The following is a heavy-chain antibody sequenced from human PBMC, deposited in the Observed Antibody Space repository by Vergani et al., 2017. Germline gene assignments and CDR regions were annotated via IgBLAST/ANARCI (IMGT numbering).Heavy chain of an antibody. V-gene: IGHV4-31*03. Sequence: QVQLQESGPGLVKPSQTLSLTCTVSGGSISSGGYYWSWIRQHPGKGLEWIGYIYYSGSTYYNPSLKSRVTISVDTSKCQFSLKLSSVTAAGPAVYYCARAWRALSGMVVWGKGTTVTVSS. D-gene: IGHD3-16*02. CDR3: ARAWRALSGMVV. J-gene: IGHJ6*03. CDR1: GGSISSGGYY. CDR2: IYYSGST.